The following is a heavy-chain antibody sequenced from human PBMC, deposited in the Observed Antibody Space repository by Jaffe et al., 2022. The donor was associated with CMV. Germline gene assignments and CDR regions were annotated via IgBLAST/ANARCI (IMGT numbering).Heavy chain of an antibody. CDR3: TTEFITYTFVGGVIVLDY. CDR2: IKSKTDGGTT. Sequence: EVQLVESGGGLVKPGGSLRLSCAASGFTFSNAWMSWVRQAPGKGLEWVGRIKSKTDGGTTDYAAPVKGRFTISRDDSKNTLYLQMNSLKTEDTAVYYCTTEFITYTFVGGVIVLDYWGQGTLVTVSS. D-gene: IGHD3-16*02. J-gene: IGHJ4*02. V-gene: IGHV3-15*01. CDR1: GFTFSNAW.